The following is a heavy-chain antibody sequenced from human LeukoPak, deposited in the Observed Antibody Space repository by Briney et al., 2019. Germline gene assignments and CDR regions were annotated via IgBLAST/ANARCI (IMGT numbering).Heavy chain of an antibody. J-gene: IGHJ4*02. CDR3: ARAPKVVPAAMGGY. V-gene: IGHV3-33*01. CDR1: GFTFSSYG. D-gene: IGHD2-2*01. CDR2: IWYDGSNK. Sequence: PGRSLRLSCAASGFTFSSYGMHWVRQAPGKGLEWVAVIWYDGSNKYYADSVEGRFTISRDNSKNTLYLQMNSLRAEDTAVYYCARAPKVVPAAMGGYWGQGTLVTVSS.